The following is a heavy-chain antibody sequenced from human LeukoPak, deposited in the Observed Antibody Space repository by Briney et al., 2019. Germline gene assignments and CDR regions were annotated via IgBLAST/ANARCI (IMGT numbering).Heavy chain of an antibody. J-gene: IGHJ4*02. D-gene: IGHD3-22*01. CDR3: VRSAFHAGSGNYYDY. V-gene: IGHV3-23*01. CDR2: ISGSGGSP. Sequence: GGSLRLSCAASGFTYGNYAMTWVRQAPGEGLEWVSSISGSGGSPIYADSVKGRFTISRDNAENTLYLQMNSLRVEDTAVYYCVRSAFHAGSGNYYDYWGQGTLVTVSS. CDR1: GFTYGNYA.